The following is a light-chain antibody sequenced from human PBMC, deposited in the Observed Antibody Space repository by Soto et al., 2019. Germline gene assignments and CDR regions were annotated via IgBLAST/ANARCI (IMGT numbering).Light chain of an antibody. CDR2: GAS. CDR3: QQYDRSPIT. CDR1: QSVSSY. Sequence: EIVLTQSPATLSLSPGERATLSCRASQSVSSYLAWYQQKPGQAPRLLIYGASSRATGIPDRFSGSGSGTDFTLTISRLEPEDFAVFYCQQYDRSPITFGQGTRLEIK. J-gene: IGKJ5*01. V-gene: IGKV3-20*01.